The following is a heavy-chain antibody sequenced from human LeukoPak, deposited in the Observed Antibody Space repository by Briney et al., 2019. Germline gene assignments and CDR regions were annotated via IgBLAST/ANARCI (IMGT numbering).Heavy chain of an antibody. CDR2: ISAYNGNT. V-gene: IGHV1-18*01. CDR3: ARDGEWELSPEVGMDV. Sequence: ASVKVSCKASGYTFTSYGISWVRQAPGQGLEWMGWISAYNGNTNYAQKLQGRVTMTTDTSTSTAYMELRSLRSDDTAVYYCARDGEWELSPEVGMDVWGQGTTVTVSS. CDR1: GYTFTSYG. J-gene: IGHJ6*02. D-gene: IGHD1-26*01.